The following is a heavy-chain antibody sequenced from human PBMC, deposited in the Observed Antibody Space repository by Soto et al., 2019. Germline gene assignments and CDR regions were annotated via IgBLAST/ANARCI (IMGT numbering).Heavy chain of an antibody. J-gene: IGHJ6*03. CDR3: PRRKPGYSTGYTCPRDYYFYSIVV. Sequence: QVQLQESGPGLVKPSETLSLTCTVSGDSISSYYWSWIRQPPGMGMEWIGYVFHTGSTNYNPPLKSRFTISVHSTKNQFSLRLSSVTAADTAVYCFPRRKPGYSTGYTCPRDYYFYSIVVCGKGPTVTVSS. CDR1: GDSISSYY. D-gene: IGHD2-8*02. CDR2: VFHTGST. V-gene: IGHV4-59*08.